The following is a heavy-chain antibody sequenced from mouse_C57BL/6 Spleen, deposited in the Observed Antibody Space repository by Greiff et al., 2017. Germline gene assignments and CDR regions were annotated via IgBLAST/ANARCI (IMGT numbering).Heavy chain of an antibody. CDR1: GYTFTSYW. Sequence: QVQLQQPGAELVRPGSSVKLSCKASGYTFTSYWMDWVKQRPGQGLEWIGNIYPSDSATHYNQKFKDKATLTVDKSSSTAYMQISSLTSEDSAVYYCARDGYYRAMDYWGHGASVTVDS. J-gene: IGHJ4*01. V-gene: IGHV1-61*01. CDR3: ARDGYYRAMDY. CDR2: IYPSDSAT. D-gene: IGHD2-3*01.